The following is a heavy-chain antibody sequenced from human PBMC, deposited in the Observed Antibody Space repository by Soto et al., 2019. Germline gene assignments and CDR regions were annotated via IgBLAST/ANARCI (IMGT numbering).Heavy chain of an antibody. V-gene: IGHV1-69*13. CDR2: IIPIFGTA. Sequence: SVKVSCKASGGTFSSYAISWVRQAPGQGLEWMGGIIPIFGTANYAQKFQGRVTITADESTSTAYMELSSLRSEDTAVYYCARSDIVVVPAAMWDAFDIWGQGTMVTVSS. J-gene: IGHJ3*02. D-gene: IGHD2-2*01. CDR3: ARSDIVVVPAAMWDAFDI. CDR1: GGTFSSYA.